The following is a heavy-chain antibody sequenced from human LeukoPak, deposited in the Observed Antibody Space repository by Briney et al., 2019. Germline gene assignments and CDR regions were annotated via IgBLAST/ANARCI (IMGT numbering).Heavy chain of an antibody. V-gene: IGHV3-30*04. CDR2: ISYDGSNK. J-gene: IGHJ4*02. CDR3: ARQRGSGEIFDY. Sequence: PGGSLRLSCAASGFTFSSYAMHWVRQAPGKGLEWVAVISYDGSNKYYADSVKGRFTISRDKSKNTLYLQMNSLRAEDTAVYYCARQRGSGEIFDYWGQGTLVTVSS. CDR1: GFTFSSYA. D-gene: IGHD5-24*01.